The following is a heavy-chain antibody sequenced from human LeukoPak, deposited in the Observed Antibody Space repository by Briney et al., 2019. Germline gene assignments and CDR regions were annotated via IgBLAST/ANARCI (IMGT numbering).Heavy chain of an antibody. CDR1: GFSVSGNY. CDR3: ARTARIRGVIKTHYYFDY. Sequence: GGSLRLSCAASGFSVSGNYMIWVRQAPGKGLEWVSVFYSDNSTSHTDSVKGRFSISTDDLKSTLYLQMNSLRPDDTAVYYCARTARIRGVIKTHYYFDYWGQGALVTVSS. D-gene: IGHD3-10*01. J-gene: IGHJ4*02. V-gene: IGHV3-66*01. CDR2: FYSDNST.